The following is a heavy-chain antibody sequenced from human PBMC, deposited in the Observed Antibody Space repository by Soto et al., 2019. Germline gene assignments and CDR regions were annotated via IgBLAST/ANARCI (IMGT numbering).Heavy chain of an antibody. CDR2: ISAYNGDT. D-gene: IGHD6-6*01. J-gene: IGHJ6*03. CDR1: GYTFTNYG. V-gene: IGHV1-18*01. Sequence: QVQLLQSGAEVKKPGASVKVSCKASGYTFTNYGITWVRQAPGQGLEWMGWISAYNGDTHYTQRLQGRVTMTTDTSTSTAYMELRGLRSDDTAVYYVARVRQLVGYFYYYMDVWGKGTTVTVSS. CDR3: ARVRQLVGYFYYYMDV.